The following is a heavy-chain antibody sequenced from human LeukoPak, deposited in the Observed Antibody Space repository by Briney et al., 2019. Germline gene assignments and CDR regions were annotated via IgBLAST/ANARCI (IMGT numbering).Heavy chain of an antibody. CDR2: ISSGNIYI. Sequence: SGGSLRLSCAASGFSFSSYSMNWVRQAPGKGLEWVSCISSGNIYIYYADSVKGRFTISRDNAKNSLFLQMSSLRAEDTAVYYCARDWNSMGYNYHMDVWGKGTTVTVSS. D-gene: IGHD2/OR15-2a*01. J-gene: IGHJ6*03. CDR3: ARDWNSMGYNYHMDV. V-gene: IGHV3-21*01. CDR1: GFSFSSYS.